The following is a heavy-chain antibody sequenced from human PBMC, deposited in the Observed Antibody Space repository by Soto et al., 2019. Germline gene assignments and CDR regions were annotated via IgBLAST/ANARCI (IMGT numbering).Heavy chain of an antibody. V-gene: IGHV4-30-4*01. Sequence: QVQLQESGPGLVKPSQTLSLTCTVSGGSISSGDYYWSWIRQPPGKGLEWIGYIYYRGSTYDNPSLKSRFTTPVDTSKNQFSLKLSSVTAADTAVYYCARAYITIVREDYYGMDVWGQGTTVTVSS. CDR2: IYYRGST. CDR3: ARAYITIVREDYYGMDV. CDR1: GGSISSGDYY. D-gene: IGHD3-10*01. J-gene: IGHJ6*02.